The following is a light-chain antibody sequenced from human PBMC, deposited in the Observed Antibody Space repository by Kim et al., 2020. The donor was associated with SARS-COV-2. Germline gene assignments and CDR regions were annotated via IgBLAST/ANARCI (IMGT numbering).Light chain of an antibody. J-gene: IGLJ3*02. CDR1: GSDVGGYDY. Sequence: QSALTQPRSVSGSPGQSVTISCTGVGSDVGGYDYVSWYQQNPGKAPKLMVYDVSKRPSGVPDRFSGSKSGNTASLTISRLQAEDEADYYCCSYAGTYTWVFGGGTKLTVL. V-gene: IGLV2-11*01. CDR3: CSYAGTYTWV. CDR2: DVS.